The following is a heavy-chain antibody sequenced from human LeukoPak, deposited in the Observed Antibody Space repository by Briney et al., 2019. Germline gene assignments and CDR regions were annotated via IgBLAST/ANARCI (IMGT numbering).Heavy chain of an antibody. Sequence: PGGSLRLSCTASGFTFGGYAMSWIRQAPGKGLEWVGFIRSKAYGETADYAASVKDRFTISRDDSKAIAYLQMNSLKTEDTAVYHCTRDRGAYNLYDYWGQGTLVTVSS. D-gene: IGHD1-1*01. V-gene: IGHV3-49*03. J-gene: IGHJ4*02. CDR1: GFTFGGYA. CDR2: IRSKAYGETA. CDR3: TRDRGAYNLYDY.